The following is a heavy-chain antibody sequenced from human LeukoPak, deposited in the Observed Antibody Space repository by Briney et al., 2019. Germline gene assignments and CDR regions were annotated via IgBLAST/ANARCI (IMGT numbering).Heavy chain of an antibody. CDR1: GGSFSGYY. CDR2: INHSGST. D-gene: IGHD5-12*01. CDR3: ARGREWLRYPPPYYMDV. Sequence: PSETLSLTCAVYGGSFSGYYWSWIRQPPGKGLEWIGEINHSGSTNYNPSLKSRVTISVDTSKNQFSLKLSSVTAADTAVYYCARGREWLRYPPPYYMDVWGKGTTVTVSS. V-gene: IGHV4-34*01. J-gene: IGHJ6*03.